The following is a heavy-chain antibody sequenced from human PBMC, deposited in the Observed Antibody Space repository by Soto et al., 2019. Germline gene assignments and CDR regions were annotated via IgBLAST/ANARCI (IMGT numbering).Heavy chain of an antibody. CDR2: IIPIFGTA. V-gene: IGHV1-69*13. CDR3: ASNGVAIFGVVNWFDP. D-gene: IGHD3-3*01. CDR1: GGTFSSYA. J-gene: IGHJ5*02. Sequence: AAVNVSFQSSGGTFSSYAISWVRQAPGQGLEWMGGIIPIFGTANYAQKFQGRVTITADESTSTAYMELSSLRSEDTAVYYCASNGVAIFGVVNWFDPWGQGTLVTVSS.